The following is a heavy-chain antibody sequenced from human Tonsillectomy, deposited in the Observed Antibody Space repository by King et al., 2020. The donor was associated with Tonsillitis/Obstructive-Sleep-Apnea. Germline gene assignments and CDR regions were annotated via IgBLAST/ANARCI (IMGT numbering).Heavy chain of an antibody. CDR2: INHSGRT. D-gene: IGHD4-11*01. CDR1: GGSFNHYS. CDR3: ARGWAPASSNYYSYYYMDV. V-gene: IGHV4-34*01. Sequence: VQLQQWGAGLLKTSETLSLTCAVYGGSFNHYSWTWIRQPPGKGLEWIGEINHSGRTKYKLSLKSRVTISVDTSKKQFSLKVNSVTAADTAAYYCARGWAPASSNYYSYYYMDVWGKGTTVTVSS. J-gene: IGHJ6*03.